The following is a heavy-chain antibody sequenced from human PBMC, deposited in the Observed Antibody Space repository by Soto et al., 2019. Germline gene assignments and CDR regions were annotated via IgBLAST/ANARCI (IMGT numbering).Heavy chain of an antibody. CDR2: ISGSGGGT. CDR3: TRDPNGDHIGAFDF. V-gene: IGHV3-23*04. D-gene: IGHD4-17*01. Sequence: EVQVVESGGGLVQPGGSRRLSCATSKFTFSAYAMTWVRQAPGEGLEWVSSISGSGGGTSYADSVKGRFSISRDNSKNTLYLRMNSLRVEDTAVYYCTRDPNGDHIGAFDFWGQGIVVTVAS. J-gene: IGHJ3*01. CDR1: KFTFSAYA.